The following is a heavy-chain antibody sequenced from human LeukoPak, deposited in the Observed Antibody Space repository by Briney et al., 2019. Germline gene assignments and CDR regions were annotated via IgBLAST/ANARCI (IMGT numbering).Heavy chain of an antibody. D-gene: IGHD2-2*01. V-gene: IGHV1-3*01. CDR3: AREGRGLGYCSSTSCYGAFDY. CDR1: GYTFTSYA. Sequence: ALVKVSCKASGYTFTSYAMHWVRQAPGQRLEWMGWINAGNGNTKYSQKFQGRVTITRDTSASTAYMELSSLRSEDTAVYYCAREGRGLGYCSSTSCYGAFDYWGQGTLVTVSS. CDR2: INAGNGNT. J-gene: IGHJ4*02.